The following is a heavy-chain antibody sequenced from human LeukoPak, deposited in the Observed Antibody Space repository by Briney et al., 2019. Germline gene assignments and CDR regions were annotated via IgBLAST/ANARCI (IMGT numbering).Heavy chain of an antibody. CDR3: AKGASGSPFPADY. V-gene: IGHV3-23*01. CDR2: ISATGGST. CDR1: GFTFSSYA. D-gene: IGHD1-26*01. J-gene: IGHJ4*02. Sequence: GRSLRLSCAASGFTFSSYAMSWVRQAPGMGLEWVSAISATGGSTYYADSVKGRFTISRDNSKNTLYLQMNSLRAEDTAVYYCAKGASGSPFPADYWGQGTLVTVSS.